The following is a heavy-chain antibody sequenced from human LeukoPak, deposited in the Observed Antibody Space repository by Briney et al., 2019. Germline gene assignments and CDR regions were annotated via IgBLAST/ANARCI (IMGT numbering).Heavy chain of an antibody. Sequence: ASVKVSCKTSGYTFTSYGINWVRQAPGQGPEWMGWISAYNGNTKYAQNLQGRVTMTTDTSTSTAYMELRSLRSDDTAVYYCTRDLPYSSSWESIDYWGQGTLVTVSS. J-gene: IGHJ4*02. D-gene: IGHD6-13*01. CDR3: TRDLPYSSSWESIDY. CDR2: ISAYNGNT. V-gene: IGHV1-18*01. CDR1: GYTFTSYG.